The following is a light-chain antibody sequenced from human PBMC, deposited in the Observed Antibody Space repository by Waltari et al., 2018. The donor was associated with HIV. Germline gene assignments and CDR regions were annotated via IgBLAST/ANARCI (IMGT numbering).Light chain of an antibody. V-gene: IGLV3-1*01. J-gene: IGLJ2*01. CDR3: QAWDSTSYVV. CDR1: TLGLKS. CDR2: QDN. Sequence: SYELTQPPSVSVSPGQTAIITCSGDTLGLKSVSWYQQRPGQSPLLVIYQDNKRPSGIPERFSGSNSGNTATLTIRGTQAMDEADYYCQAWDSTSYVVFGGGTKLTVL.